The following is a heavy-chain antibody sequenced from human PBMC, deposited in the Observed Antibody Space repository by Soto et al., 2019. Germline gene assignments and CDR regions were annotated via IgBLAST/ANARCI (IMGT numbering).Heavy chain of an antibody. J-gene: IGHJ6*02. CDR2: INHSGST. CDR1: GGSFSGYY. CDR3: ARGPITMVRGVMGTRYYYGMDV. Sequence: AETLSLSCAVSGGSFSGYYWSWIRQPPGKGPEWIGEINHSGSTNYNPSLKSRVTISVDTSKNQFSLKLSSVTAADTAVYYCARGPITMVRGVMGTRYYYGMDVWGQGTTVTVSS. D-gene: IGHD3-10*01. V-gene: IGHV4-34*01.